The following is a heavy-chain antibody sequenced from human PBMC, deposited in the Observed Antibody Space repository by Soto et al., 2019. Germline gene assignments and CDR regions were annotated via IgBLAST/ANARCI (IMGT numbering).Heavy chain of an antibody. CDR2: IRSNGGTT. CDR3: VRRVSGNYDY. J-gene: IGHJ4*02. Sequence: EVQLAESGGGMVQPGGSLRLSCVASGFTFSIYDMHWVRQAPGKGLEYVSSIRSNGGTTYYGNSVKGRFTISRDNYKNTLYLQMGSLRSEDMAVYYCVRRVSGNYDYWGQGTLVTVSS. D-gene: IGHD1-7*01. V-gene: IGHV3-64*01. CDR1: GFTFSIYD.